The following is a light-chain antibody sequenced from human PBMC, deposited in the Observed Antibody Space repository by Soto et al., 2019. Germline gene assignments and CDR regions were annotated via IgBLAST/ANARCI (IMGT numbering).Light chain of an antibody. V-gene: IGKV3-15*01. CDR2: GAS. J-gene: IGKJ1*01. Sequence: ETVMTQSPATLSVSPGERATLSCRASQSVSSNLAWYQQKPGQAPRLLIYGASTRATGIPGRFSGSGSGTEFTLSISSLQSEDFAVYYCQQYNNRPETFGQGTKVEVK. CDR1: QSVSSN. CDR3: QQYNNRPET.